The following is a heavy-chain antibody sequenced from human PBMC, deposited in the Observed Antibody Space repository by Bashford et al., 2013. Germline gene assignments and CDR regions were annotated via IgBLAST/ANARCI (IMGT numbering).Heavy chain of an antibody. CDR3: ARGPYDFWSGSFDY. J-gene: IGHJ4*02. Sequence: SETLSLTCTVSGGSISSGGYYWSWIRQHPGKGLEWIGYIYYSGSTYYNPSLKSRLTISVDTSKNQFSLKLSSVTAADTAVYYCARGPYDFWSGSFDYWGQGTLVTVSS. CDR1: GGSISSGGYY. V-gene: IGHV4-31*03. CDR2: IYYSGST. D-gene: IGHD3-3*01.